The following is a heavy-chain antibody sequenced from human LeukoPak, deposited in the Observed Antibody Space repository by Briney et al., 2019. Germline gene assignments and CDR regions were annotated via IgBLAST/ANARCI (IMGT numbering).Heavy chain of an antibody. CDR2: MDRHTDI. CDR3: VGDPTTNRFQYFQY. V-gene: IGHV3-21*01. D-gene: IGHD1-26*01. Sequence: GGSLRLSCTASGFTFSSFGVNWVRQAPGKGLEWVSCMDRHTDIYYANSVRGRFTISRDNAKNSVFLQMNRLTVEDTAVYYCVGDPTTNRFQYFQYWGQGVLVTVSS. J-gene: IGHJ1*01. CDR1: GFTFSSFG.